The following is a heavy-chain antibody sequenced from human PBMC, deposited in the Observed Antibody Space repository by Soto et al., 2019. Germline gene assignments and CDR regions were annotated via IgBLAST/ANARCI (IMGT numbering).Heavy chain of an antibody. CDR2: VDDSGGFT. J-gene: IGHJ4*02. V-gene: IGHV3-23*01. Sequence: GGSLRLSCAASGFIFSSYAMSWVRQTPGTGLELVSTVDDSGGFTYYAESVKGRFTISRDNSRNTLYLQMNSLRAEDTAVYYCARGRGAGTEYFDYSGQGTLVTVSS. CDR1: GFIFSSYA. CDR3: ARGRGAGTEYFDY. D-gene: IGHD6-19*01.